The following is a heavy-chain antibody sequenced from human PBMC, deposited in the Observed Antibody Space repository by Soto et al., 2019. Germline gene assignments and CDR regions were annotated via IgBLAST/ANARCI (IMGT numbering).Heavy chain of an antibody. D-gene: IGHD2-15*01. J-gene: IGHJ4*02. Sequence: EVQLLESGGGLVQPGGSLRLSCAASGFTFSSYAMSWVRQAPGKGLEWGSVISGSGGYTYYADSVKGRFTIDRDNSKSPVYLQMTSLRAEGTAVYYCAKWTVVVVAATRGGYFDYWGQGTLVTVSS. CDR2: ISGSGGYT. V-gene: IGHV3-23*01. CDR1: GFTFSSYA. CDR3: AKWTVVVVAATRGGYFDY.